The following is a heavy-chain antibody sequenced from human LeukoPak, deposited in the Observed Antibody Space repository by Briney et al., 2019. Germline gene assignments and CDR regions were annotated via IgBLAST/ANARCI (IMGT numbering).Heavy chain of an antibody. CDR3: ARGEELWPDY. J-gene: IGHJ4*02. CDR2: IYSGGRT. V-gene: IGHV3-66*01. D-gene: IGHD5-18*01. CDR1: GFTVSSNY. Sequence: GGSLRLSCAASGFTVSSNYMTWVRQAPGKGLEWVSVIYSGGRTYYADSVKGKFTISRDNSKNTLYLQMNSLRVEDTAVYYCARGEELWPDYWGQGTLVTVSS.